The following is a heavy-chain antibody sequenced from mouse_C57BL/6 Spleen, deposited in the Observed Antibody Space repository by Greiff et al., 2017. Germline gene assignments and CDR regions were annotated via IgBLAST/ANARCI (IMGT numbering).Heavy chain of an antibody. D-gene: IGHD1-1*01. J-gene: IGHJ1*03. CDR3: ARDSGSRWYFDV. Sequence: VQLKESGPGLVKPSQSLSLTCSVTGYSITSGYYWNWIRRFPGNQLEWVGYLSYDGSNNYNPSLNNRLSITRDKSKNQLYMKLNSVTTEDTATYYCARDSGSRWYFDVWGTGTTVTVSS. CDR1: GYSITSGYY. CDR2: LSYDGSN. V-gene: IGHV3-6*01.